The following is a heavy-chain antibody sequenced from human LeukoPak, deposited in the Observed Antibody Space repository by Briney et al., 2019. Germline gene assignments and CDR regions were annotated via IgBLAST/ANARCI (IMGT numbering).Heavy chain of an antibody. J-gene: IGHJ3*02. CDR1: GGSFSGYY. Sequence: SETLPLTCAVYGGSFSGYYWSWIRQPPGKGLEWIGEINHSGSTNYNPSLKSRVTISVDTSKNQFSLKLSSVTAADTAVYYCARGLACSSTSCYKSDAFDIWGQGTMVTVSS. V-gene: IGHV4-34*01. CDR2: INHSGST. D-gene: IGHD2-2*02. CDR3: ARGLACSSTSCYKSDAFDI.